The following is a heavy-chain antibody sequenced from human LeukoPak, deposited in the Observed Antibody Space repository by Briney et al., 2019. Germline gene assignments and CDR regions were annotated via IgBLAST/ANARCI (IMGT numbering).Heavy chain of an antibody. V-gene: IGHV4-30-2*01. CDR3: ARGDGSYSANYYFDY. CDR2: IYHSGST. Sequence: SETLSLTCTVSGGSISSGGYYWSWIRQPPGKGLEWIGYIYHSGSTYYNPSLKSRVTISVDRSKNQFSLKLSSVTAADTAVYYCARGDGSYSANYYFDYWGQGTLVTVSS. J-gene: IGHJ4*02. D-gene: IGHD1-26*01. CDR1: GGSISSGGYY.